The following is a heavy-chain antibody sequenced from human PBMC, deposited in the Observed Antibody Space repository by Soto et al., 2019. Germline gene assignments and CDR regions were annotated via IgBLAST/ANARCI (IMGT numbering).Heavy chain of an antibody. J-gene: IGHJ3*02. D-gene: IGHD3-10*01. CDR1: GYTFTSYD. V-gene: IGHV1-8*01. Sequence: QVQLVQSGAEVKKPGASVKVSCKASGYTFTSYDINWVRQATGHGLEWMGWMNPNSGNTGYAQKFQGRVTMTRNTARSTAYMGRSSLRSEDTAVYYCAIGINYYDSGDDAFDIWGQGTMVTVSS. CDR3: AIGINYYDSGDDAFDI. CDR2: MNPNSGNT.